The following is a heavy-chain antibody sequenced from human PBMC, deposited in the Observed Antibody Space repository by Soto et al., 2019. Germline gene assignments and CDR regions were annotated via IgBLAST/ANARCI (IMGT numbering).Heavy chain of an antibody. V-gene: IGHV3-23*01. CDR1: GFTFSDFA. CDR2: LDGAGGST. D-gene: IGHD3-10*01. Sequence: SLRLSCLASGFTFSDFAMTWVRHVPGRGLEWVASLDGAGGSTYYAESVRGRFSISRDNSQNTLFLQMKRLTVDDTAIYYCAAPRDEYGSGVSWFTYGMDIWGQGTTVTVSS. CDR3: AAPRDEYGSGVSWFTYGMDI. J-gene: IGHJ6*02.